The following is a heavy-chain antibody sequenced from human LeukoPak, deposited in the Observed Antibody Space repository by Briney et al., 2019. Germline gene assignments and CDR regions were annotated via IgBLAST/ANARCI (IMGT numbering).Heavy chain of an antibody. CDR3: AKDRRITMVRGVSGDY. CDR2: ISGSGGST. Sequence: PGGSLRLSCAASGFTFSSYAMSWVRQAPGKGLEWVSAISGSGGSTYYADSVKGRFTISRDNSKNTLYLQMNSLRAEDTAVYYCAKDRRITMVRGVSGDYWGQGTLVTVSS. J-gene: IGHJ4*02. V-gene: IGHV3-23*01. D-gene: IGHD3-10*01. CDR1: GFTFSSYA.